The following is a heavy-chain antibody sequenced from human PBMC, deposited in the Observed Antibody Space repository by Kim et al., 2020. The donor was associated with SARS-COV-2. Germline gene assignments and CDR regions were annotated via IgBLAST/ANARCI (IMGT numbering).Heavy chain of an antibody. Sequence: SETLSLTCAVYGGSFSGYYWSWIRQPPGKGLEWIGEINHSGSTNYNPSLKSRVTISVDTSKNQFSLKLSSVTAADTAVYYCARGHVYGSGLNRWGQGTLVTVSS. V-gene: IGHV4-34*01. D-gene: IGHD3-10*01. CDR3: ARGHVYGSGLNR. J-gene: IGHJ4*02. CDR2: INHSGST. CDR1: GGSFSGYY.